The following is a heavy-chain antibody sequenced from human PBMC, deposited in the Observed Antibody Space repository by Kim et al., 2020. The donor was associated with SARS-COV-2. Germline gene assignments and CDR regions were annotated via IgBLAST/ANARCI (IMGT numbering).Heavy chain of an antibody. J-gene: IGHJ5*02. Sequence: SETLSLTCTVSTDSISNYYWSWIRQPPGKALEWIGNTYYSGTIKYHPSLKSRVTMSIDTSKNQFSLKLSSVTAADAAVDHCAGKPTVMGAFAPWGQGTLASVTS. D-gene: IGHD1-26*01. CDR2: TYYSGTI. CDR1: TDSISNYY. V-gene: IGHV4-59*13. CDR3: AGKPTVMGAFAP.